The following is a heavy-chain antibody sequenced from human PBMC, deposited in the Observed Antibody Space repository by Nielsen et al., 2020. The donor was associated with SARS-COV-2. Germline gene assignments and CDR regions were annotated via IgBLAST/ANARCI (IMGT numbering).Heavy chain of an antibody. Sequence: WLRQPPGQGLEWVSAISGSGGSTYYADSVKGRFTISRDNSKNTLYLQMNSLRAEDTAVYYCARERGTGTEYYYYYYGMDVWGQGTTVTVSS. CDR2: ISGSGGST. J-gene: IGHJ6*02. V-gene: IGHV3-23*01. CDR3: ARERGTGTEYYYYYYGMDV. D-gene: IGHD1-7*01.